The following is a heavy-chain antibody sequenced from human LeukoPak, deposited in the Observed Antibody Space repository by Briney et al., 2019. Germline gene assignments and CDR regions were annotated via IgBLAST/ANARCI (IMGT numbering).Heavy chain of an antibody. CDR3: AIGGGSYHFDY. V-gene: IGHV4-59*01. D-gene: IGHD1-26*01. J-gene: IGHJ4*02. CDR2: IYYSGST. CDR1: GGSIGSYY. Sequence: SETLSLTCTVSGGSIGSYYWSWIRQPPGKGLEWIGYIYYSGSTNYNPSLKSRVTISVDTSKNQFSLKLSSVTAADTAVYYCAIGGGSYHFDYWGQGTLVTVSS.